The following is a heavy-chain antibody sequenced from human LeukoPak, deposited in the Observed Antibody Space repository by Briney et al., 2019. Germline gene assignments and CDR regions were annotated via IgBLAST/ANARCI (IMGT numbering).Heavy chain of an antibody. J-gene: IGHJ3*02. CDR3: ARDRGGSSELDAFDI. Sequence: GGSLRLSCAASGFTFSSYSMNWVRQAPGKGLEWVSSISSSSSYIYYADSVKGRFTISRDNAKNSLYLQMNSLRAEDTAVYYCARDRGGSSELDAFDIWGQGTMVTVSS. CDR1: GFTFSSYS. V-gene: IGHV3-21*01. CDR2: ISSSSSYI. D-gene: IGHD1-26*01.